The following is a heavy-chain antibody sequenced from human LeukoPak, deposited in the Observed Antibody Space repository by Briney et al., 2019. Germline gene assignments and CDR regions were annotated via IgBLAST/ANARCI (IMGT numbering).Heavy chain of an antibody. CDR3: ARRDYYYYYIEV. Sequence: GASVKVSCKASGYTFTSYGISWVRQAPGQGLEWMGWISAYNGNTNYAQKLQGRVTMITDTSTGRAYMELRSLRSDGTGVYYCARRDYYYYYIEVWGKGTTVTVSS. CDR2: ISAYNGNT. V-gene: IGHV1-18*01. J-gene: IGHJ6*03. CDR1: GYTFTSYG.